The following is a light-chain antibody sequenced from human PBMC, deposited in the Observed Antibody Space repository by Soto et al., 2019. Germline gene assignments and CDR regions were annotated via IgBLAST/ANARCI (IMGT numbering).Light chain of an antibody. CDR2: SNN. J-gene: IGLJ3*02. Sequence: QSVLTQPPSTSGTPGQRVTIFCSGSSSNIGSNYVYWYQQLPGTAPKLLIYSNNQRPSGVPDRFSGSKSGTSVSLAIGGLRSEDEADYYCAAWDDSLSGWVFGGGTQLTVL. CDR1: SSNIGSNY. V-gene: IGLV1-47*02. CDR3: AAWDDSLSGWV.